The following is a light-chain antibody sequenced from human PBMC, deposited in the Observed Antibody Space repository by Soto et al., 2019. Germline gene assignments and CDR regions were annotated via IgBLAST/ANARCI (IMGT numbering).Light chain of an antibody. CDR2: GAS. V-gene: IGKV3D-15*01. CDR1: QTVNSN. Sequence: EIVMTQSPSTLSLSPGERATLSCRAIQTVNSNLAWYQKKPGQAPRLLIYGASTRAPGIPARFSGSGSGTEFTLTISSLQSEDFAVYYCQQYNNWPPLTFGGGTKVDIK. CDR3: QQYNNWPPLT. J-gene: IGKJ4*01.